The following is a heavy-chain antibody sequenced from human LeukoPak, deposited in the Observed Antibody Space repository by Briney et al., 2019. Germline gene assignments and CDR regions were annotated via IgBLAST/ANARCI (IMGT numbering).Heavy chain of an antibody. V-gene: IGHV4-34*01. D-gene: IGHD5-18*01. CDR3: ARSDTAMVAFDY. J-gene: IGHJ4*02. CDR1: GGSFSGYY. CDR2: INHSGST. Sequence: PSETLSLTCAVYGGSFSGYYWSWIRQPPGKELEWIGEINHSGSTNYNPSLKSRVTISVDTSKNQFSLKLSSVTAADTAVYYCARSDTAMVAFDYWGQGTLVTVSS.